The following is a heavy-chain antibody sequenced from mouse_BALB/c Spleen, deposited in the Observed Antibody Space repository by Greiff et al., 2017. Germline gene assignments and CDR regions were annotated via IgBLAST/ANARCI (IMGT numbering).Heavy chain of an antibody. CDR2: IWGDGST. CDR3: ARVRYDDDAFDY. V-gene: IGHV2-6-7*01. D-gene: IGHD2-14*01. J-gene: IGHJ2*01. CDR1: GFSLTGYG. Sequence: QVQLKESGPGLVAPSQSLSITCTVSGFSLTGYGVNWVRQPPGKGLEWLGMIWGDGSTDYNSALKSRLSISKDNSKSQVFLKMNSLQTDDTARYYCARVRYDDDAFDYWGQGTTLTVSS.